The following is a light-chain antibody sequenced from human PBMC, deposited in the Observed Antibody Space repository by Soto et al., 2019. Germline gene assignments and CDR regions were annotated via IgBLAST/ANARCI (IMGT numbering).Light chain of an antibody. Sequence: QSALTQPASVSGSPGQSITISCTGTSSDIGAFTFVSWYQQHPGKVPKLMIFDVNRRPSGVSDCFSGSKSGNTASRTSSGLQAEEEGDYYCSSYTSSSTHVFGSGTKVTVL. CDR1: SSDIGAFTF. J-gene: IGLJ1*01. V-gene: IGLV2-14*03. CDR2: DVN. CDR3: SSYTSSSTHV.